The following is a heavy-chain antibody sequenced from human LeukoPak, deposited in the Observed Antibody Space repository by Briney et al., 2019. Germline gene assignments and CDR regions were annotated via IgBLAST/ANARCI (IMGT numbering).Heavy chain of an antibody. Sequence: GASVKVSCKASGYTFTGYYMHWVRQAPGQGLEWIGWINPNSGATNYAPKFQGRVTMTRATSISSAYMELSRTGSDEPAVYCSARPFSSTSCYRYWGQGTLVTVSS. CDR3: ARPFSSTSCYRY. J-gene: IGHJ4*02. CDR1: GYTFTGYY. V-gene: IGHV1-2*02. CDR2: INPNSGAT. D-gene: IGHD2-2*01.